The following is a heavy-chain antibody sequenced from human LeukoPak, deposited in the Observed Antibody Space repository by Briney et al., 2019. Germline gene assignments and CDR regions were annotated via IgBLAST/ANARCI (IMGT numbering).Heavy chain of an antibody. D-gene: IGHD3-10*01. J-gene: IGHJ2*01. CDR1: GYTFTSYG. Sequence: ASVKVSCKASGYTFTSYGISWVRQAPGQGLEWMGWISAYNGNTNYAQKLQGRVTMTTDTSTSTAYMELRSLRSDDTAVYYCARDFSITMVRGVIKYFDLWGRGTLVTVSS. CDR2: ISAYNGNT. V-gene: IGHV1-18*01. CDR3: ARDFSITMVRGVIKYFDL.